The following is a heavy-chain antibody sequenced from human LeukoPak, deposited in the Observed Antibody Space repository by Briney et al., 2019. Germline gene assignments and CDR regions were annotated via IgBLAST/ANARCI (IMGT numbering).Heavy chain of an antibody. Sequence: SETLSLTCTVSGGSISTYYWSWVRQPPGKGLEWIGYIYYSGSTNYNPSLKSRVTISVDTSKNQFSLKLSSVTAADTAVYYCARSVYGGAFDIWGQGTMVTVSS. CDR2: IYYSGST. J-gene: IGHJ3*02. V-gene: IGHV4-59*01. D-gene: IGHD1-14*01. CDR1: GGSISTYY. CDR3: ARSVYGGAFDI.